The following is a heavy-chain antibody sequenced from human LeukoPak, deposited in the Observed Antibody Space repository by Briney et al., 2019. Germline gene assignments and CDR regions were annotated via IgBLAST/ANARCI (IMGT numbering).Heavy chain of an antibody. CDR2: ISDRGGKT. D-gene: IGHD6-19*01. CDR3: AKHGSGRYFDY. J-gene: IGHJ4*02. CDR1: GFTFSTFSNYG. Sequence: PGGSLRLSCAPSGFTFSTFSNYGMSWVRQAPGKGLEWVSAISDRGGKTYYADSVKGRFTISRDNSKTPLYLQMNSLRAEYTAVYYGAKHGSGRYFDYWGQGTLVTVSS. V-gene: IGHV3-23*01.